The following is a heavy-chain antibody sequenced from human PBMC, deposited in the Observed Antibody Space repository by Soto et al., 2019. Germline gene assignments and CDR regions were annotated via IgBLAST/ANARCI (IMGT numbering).Heavy chain of an antibody. D-gene: IGHD2-15*01. CDR1: GGSINNYD. CDR3: ARGSTHGGSPWDS. J-gene: IGHJ5*02. V-gene: IGHV4-59*01. CDR2: IYSSGTT. Sequence: SETLSLTCTVSGGSINNYDWTWIRQPPGKGLEWVGYIYSSGTTHYNPSLKSRVTISLDTSKNQFSLKLKSVTAADTAVYYCARGSTHGGSPWDSWGQGTLVTVSS.